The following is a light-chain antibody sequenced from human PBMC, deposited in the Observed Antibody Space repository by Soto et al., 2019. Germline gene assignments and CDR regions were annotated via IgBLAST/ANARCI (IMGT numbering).Light chain of an antibody. CDR1: QGISSA. CDR3: QQFNNYPIT. CDR2: DAS. V-gene: IGKV1D-13*01. J-gene: IGKJ5*01. Sequence: AIQLTQSPSALSASVGDRFTITCRASQGISSALAGYQQKPGKAPKLLIYDASSLESGVPSRFSGSGSGTDFTLTISSLQPEDFATYYCQQFNNYPITFGQGTRLEIK.